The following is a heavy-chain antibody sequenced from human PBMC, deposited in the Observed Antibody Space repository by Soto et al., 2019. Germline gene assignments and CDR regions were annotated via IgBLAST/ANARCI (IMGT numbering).Heavy chain of an antibody. CDR1: GYTFTSYG. CDR2: ISAHNGNT. Sequence: QVQLVQSGAEVKKPGASVKVSCKASGYTFTSYGISWVRQAPGQGLEWMGWISAHNGNTNYAQKLQGRVTMTTDTSTSTAYMELRSLRSDETAVYYCARRGGTNDYGDYYYYCMDVWGKGTTVTVSS. J-gene: IGHJ6*03. CDR3: ARRGGTNDYGDYYYYCMDV. V-gene: IGHV1-18*01. D-gene: IGHD4-17*01.